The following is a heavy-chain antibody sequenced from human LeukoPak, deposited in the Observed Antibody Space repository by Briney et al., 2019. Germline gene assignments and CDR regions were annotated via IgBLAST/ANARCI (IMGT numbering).Heavy chain of an antibody. J-gene: IGHJ4*02. CDR2: IQNDGSKK. Sequence: GGSLRLSCAGSGFTASGFTFGGYGMHWVRQAPGKGLDWVAFIQNDGSKKYYVDSVKGRFTISRDNSKNTLYLQMNSLRTEDTAVYYCASAYTYVRLGDHWGQGTLVTVSS. D-gene: IGHD5-18*01. V-gene: IGHV3-30*02. CDR3: ASAYTYVRLGDH. CDR1: GFTFGGYG.